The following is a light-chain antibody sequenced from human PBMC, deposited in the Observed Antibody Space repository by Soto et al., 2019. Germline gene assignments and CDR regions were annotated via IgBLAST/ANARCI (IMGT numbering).Light chain of an antibody. J-gene: IGKJ1*01. CDR2: LAS. Sequence: EIVLTQSPGTLSLSPGEGATLSCRASQSVSSSYLAWYQQKPGQAPRLLIYLASSRAPGIPDRFSGSGSGTDFTLTISRLEPEDFAVYYCQQSGSSPRTFGQGTKVEIK. V-gene: IGKV3-20*01. CDR3: QQSGSSPRT. CDR1: QSVSSSY.